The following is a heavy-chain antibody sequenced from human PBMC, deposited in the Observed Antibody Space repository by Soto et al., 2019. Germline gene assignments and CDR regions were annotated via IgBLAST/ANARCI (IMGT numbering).Heavy chain of an antibody. CDR1: GGSISSSSYY. CDR2: IYYSGST. CDR3: ASPSIVTTGVAGRYYYYYYMDV. J-gene: IGHJ6*03. Sequence: SETLSLTCTVSGGSISSSSYYWGWIRQPPGKGLEWIGSIYYSGSTYYNPSLKSRVTISVDTSKNQFSLKLSSVTAADTAVYYCASPSIVTTGVAGRYYYYYYMDVWGKGTTVTVSS. V-gene: IGHV4-39*01. D-gene: IGHD4-4*01.